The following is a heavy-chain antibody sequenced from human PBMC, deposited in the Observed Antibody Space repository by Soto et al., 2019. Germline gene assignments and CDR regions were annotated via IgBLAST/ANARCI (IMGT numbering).Heavy chain of an antibody. CDR1: GDSISNSRW. Sequence: QVQLQESGPGLVKPSGTLSLTCAVSGDSISNSRWWTWVRQPPGKGLEWIEDIFHSGDTNHNPSLKSRVFISVDKSQNHFSLNVSSVGAAATAVDYCSYSTGCYRHDVGGQWTLVTVSS. J-gene: IGHJ3*01. V-gene: IGHV4-4*02. CDR3: SYSTGCYRHDV. CDR2: IFHSGDT. D-gene: IGHD6-19*01.